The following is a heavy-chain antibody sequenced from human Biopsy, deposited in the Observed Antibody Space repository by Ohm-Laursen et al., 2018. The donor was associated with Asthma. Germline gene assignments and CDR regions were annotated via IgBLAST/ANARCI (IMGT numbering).Heavy chain of an antibody. CDR1: GGSISNSNYY. J-gene: IGHJ6*02. V-gene: IGHV4-39*01. Sequence: GTLSLTWTVSGGSISNSNYYWGWIRQSPGKGLEWIGESNQGGSPTFNPSLKSRVTISRDTSKNQLSLKLRSVTAADTAVYYCASGPEWYGLDVWGQGTTVTVSS. D-gene: IGHD3-3*01. CDR3: ASGPEWYGLDV. CDR2: SNQGGSP.